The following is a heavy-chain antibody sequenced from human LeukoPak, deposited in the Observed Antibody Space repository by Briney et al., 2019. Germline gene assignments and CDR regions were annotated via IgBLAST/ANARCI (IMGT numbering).Heavy chain of an antibody. Sequence: SETLSLTCTVSGGSISSSSYYWGWIRQPPGKGLEWIGSIYYSGSTYYNPSLKSRVTISVDTSKNQFSLKLSSVTAADTAVYYCARQGQQLDAFDIWGQGTMVTVSS. D-gene: IGHD6-13*01. V-gene: IGHV4-39*01. J-gene: IGHJ3*02. CDR3: ARQGQQLDAFDI. CDR1: GGSISSSSYY. CDR2: IYYSGST.